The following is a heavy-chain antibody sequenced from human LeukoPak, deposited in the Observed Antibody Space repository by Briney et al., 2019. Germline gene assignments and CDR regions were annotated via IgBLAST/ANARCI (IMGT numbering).Heavy chain of an antibody. CDR2: IIPILGIA. J-gene: IGHJ4*02. CDR1: GGTFSSYT. D-gene: IGHD3-9*01. CDR3: ARGPYYDILTGYYWDY. V-gene: IGHV1-69*02. Sequence: SVKVSCKASGGTFSSYTISWVRQAPGQGLEWIGRIIPILGIANYAQKFQGRVTITADKSTSTAYMELSSLRSEDTAVYYCARGPYYDILTGYYWDYWGQGTLVTASS.